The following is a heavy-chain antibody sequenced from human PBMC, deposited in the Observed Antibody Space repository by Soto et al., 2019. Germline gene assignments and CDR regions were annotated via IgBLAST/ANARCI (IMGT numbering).Heavy chain of an antibody. J-gene: IGHJ6*02. Sequence: GGSLRLSCAASGFTFSSHAVQWVRQAPGEGLEWVAHVSFDGSNRYYADSVKGRFTISRDNSKNTLYLQMNSLIPEDTAVYYCARSYGDYAFYYYGLDVWGQGTTVTVSS. D-gene: IGHD4-17*01. CDR1: GFTFSSHA. V-gene: IGHV3-30-3*01. CDR2: VSFDGSNR. CDR3: ARSYGDYAFYYYGLDV.